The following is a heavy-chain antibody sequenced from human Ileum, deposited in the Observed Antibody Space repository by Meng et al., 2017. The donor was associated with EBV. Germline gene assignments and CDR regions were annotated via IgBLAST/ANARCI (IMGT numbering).Heavy chain of an antibody. V-gene: IGHV4-4*02. CDR2: TSHSGST. D-gene: IGHD3-22*01. CDR3: ASSDYYRSNY. J-gene: IGHJ4*02. Sequence: GQLQGSGPGLVKPSWTLSLTCAVSGGSISRSDWWSWVRQPPGKGLEWIGETSHSGSTNYSPSLKSRVTISLDKSKNQLSLKLNSVTAADTAVYYCASSDYYRSNYWGQGTLVTVSS. CDR1: GGSISRSDW.